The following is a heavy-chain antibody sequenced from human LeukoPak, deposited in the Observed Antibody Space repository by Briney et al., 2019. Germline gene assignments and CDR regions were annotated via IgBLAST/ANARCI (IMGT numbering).Heavy chain of an antibody. CDR3: ARAPRGCYDSSGRWDNDAFDI. J-gene: IGHJ3*02. Sequence: PGGSLRLSCAASGFTFSSYSMNWVRQAPGKGLEWFSSISSSSSYIYYADSVKCRFTISRDNAKNSLYLQMNSLRAEDTAVYYCARAPRGCYDSSGRWDNDAFDIWGQGTMVTVSS. D-gene: IGHD3-22*01. CDR1: GFTFSSYS. CDR2: ISSSSSYI. V-gene: IGHV3-21*01.